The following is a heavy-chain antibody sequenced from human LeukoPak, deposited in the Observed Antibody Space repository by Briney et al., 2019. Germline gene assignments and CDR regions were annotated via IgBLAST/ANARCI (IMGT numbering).Heavy chain of an antibody. V-gene: IGHV4-39*07. CDR1: GGSISSRSYY. CDR3: ARGGVMYDY. J-gene: IGHJ4*02. Sequence: SETLSLTCTVSGGSISSRSYYWGWVRQPPGKGLEWIGSIYYSGSTYYNPSLKSRVTISVDTSKNQFSLKLSSVTAADTAVYYCARGGVMYDYWGQGTLVTVSP. D-gene: IGHD2-8*01. CDR2: IYYSGST.